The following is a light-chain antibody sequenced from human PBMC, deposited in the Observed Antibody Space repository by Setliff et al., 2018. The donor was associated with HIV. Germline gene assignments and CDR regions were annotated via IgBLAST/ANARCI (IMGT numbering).Light chain of an antibody. CDR1: SSDVGGYDY. J-gene: IGLJ2*01. CDR3: SSYTSSSTLV. CDR2: DVN. Sequence: QSVLTQPASVSGSPGQSITIFCTGTSSDVGGYDYVSWYQQHPGKAPKLMIYDVNKRPSGVSNRFSGSKSGNTASLTISGLQAEDEADYYCSSYTSSSTLVFGGGTKGTVL. V-gene: IGLV2-14*01.